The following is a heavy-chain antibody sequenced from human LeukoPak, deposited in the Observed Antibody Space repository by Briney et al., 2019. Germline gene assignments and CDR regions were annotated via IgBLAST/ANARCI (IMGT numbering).Heavy chain of an antibody. J-gene: IGHJ4*02. CDR2: ISYDGRNE. D-gene: IGHD1-26*01. V-gene: IGHV3-30*19. Sequence: GGSLRLSCAASGFTFSSYGMHWVRQAPGKGLEWVAVISYDGRNEYYTDSVKGRFTISRDNSKNTLYLQMNSLRAEDTAVYYCARPSTGSYLKPMFDYWGQGSLVTVSS. CDR1: GFTFSSYG. CDR3: ARPSTGSYLKPMFDY.